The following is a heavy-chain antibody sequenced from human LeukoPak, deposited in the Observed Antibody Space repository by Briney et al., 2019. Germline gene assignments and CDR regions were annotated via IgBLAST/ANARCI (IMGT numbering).Heavy chain of an antibody. D-gene: IGHD6-19*01. V-gene: IGHV1-18*01. Sequence: GASVKVSCKASGYTFTSYGISWVRQAPGQGLEWMGWISACNGNTNYAQKLQGRVTMTTDTSTSTAYMELRSLRSDDTAVYYCAGGYSSGWYAYFDYWGQGTLVTVSS. CDR1: GYTFTSYG. CDR2: ISACNGNT. CDR3: AGGYSSGWYAYFDY. J-gene: IGHJ4*02.